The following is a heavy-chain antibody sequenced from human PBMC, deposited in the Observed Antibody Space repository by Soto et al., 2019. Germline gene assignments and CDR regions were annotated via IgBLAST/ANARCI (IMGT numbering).Heavy chain of an antibody. D-gene: IGHD3-16*02. CDR2: VSYDGTNT. CDR1: GFIFNNYD. J-gene: IGHJ4*02. CDR3: AKDPQIGYIWGDYRAGYYFDN. Sequence: PGGSLRLSCAASGFIFNNYDMHWVRQAPGRGLEWVAIVSYDGTNTDYAGSVKGRFSISRDNSRNTLFLQMYSLRAEDTAVYYCAKDPQIGYIWGDYRAGYYFDNWGQGTLVTVSS. V-gene: IGHV3-30*18.